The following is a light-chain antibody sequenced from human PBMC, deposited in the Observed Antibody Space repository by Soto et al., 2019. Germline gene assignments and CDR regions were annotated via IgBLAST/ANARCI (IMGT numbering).Light chain of an antibody. J-gene: IGKJ3*01. Sequence: DIQMTQSPSSLSASVGDRVTITCQASQDISNYLNWYQQKPGKAPKLLIYDASNLETGVPSRFSGSGSGTDFTFTISSLQPEDIATYYCQQYDNRPPFTGGPGTKVDIK. CDR2: DAS. CDR3: QQYDNRPPFT. CDR1: QDISNY. V-gene: IGKV1-33*01.